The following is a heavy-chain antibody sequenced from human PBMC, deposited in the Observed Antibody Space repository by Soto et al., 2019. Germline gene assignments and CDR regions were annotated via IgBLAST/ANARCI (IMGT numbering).Heavy chain of an antibody. D-gene: IGHD1-7*01. J-gene: IGHJ6*02. CDR3: ARGRTGTTPGYGMDV. Sequence: PSETLSLTCAVYGGSFSGYYWSWIRQPPGKGLEWIGEINHSGSTNYNPSLKSRVTISVDTSKNQFSLKLSSVTAADTAVYYCARGRTGTTPGYGMDVWGQGTTLTVFS. V-gene: IGHV4-34*01. CDR2: INHSGST. CDR1: GGSFSGYY.